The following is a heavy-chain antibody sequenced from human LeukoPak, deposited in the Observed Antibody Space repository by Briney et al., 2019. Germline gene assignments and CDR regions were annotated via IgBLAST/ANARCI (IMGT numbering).Heavy chain of an antibody. V-gene: IGHV4-39*07. D-gene: IGHD7-27*01. Sequence: SETLSLTCTVSGDSISSSNYYWGWIRQPPGKGLEWIGSIYYSGSTYYNPSLKSRVAISLDTSKKQFSLKLGSVTAADTAVYYCARNWGYGERHYYYYYYMDVWGKGTTVTVSS. CDR1: GDSISSSNYY. J-gene: IGHJ6*03. CDR2: IYYSGST. CDR3: ARNWGYGERHYYYYYYMDV.